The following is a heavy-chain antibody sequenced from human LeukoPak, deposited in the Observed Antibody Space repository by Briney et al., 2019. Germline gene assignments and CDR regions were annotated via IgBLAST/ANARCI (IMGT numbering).Heavy chain of an antibody. D-gene: IGHD6-6*01. J-gene: IGHJ6*02. CDR1: GGTVSSNG. V-gene: IGHV1-69*04. CDR3: ARPGEQLGDYYYYYGMDV. Sequence: SVKLSCKAAGGTVSSNGISWVRQAPAQGNELMGMRVPIFGRANYAQTFHGRVTITADKSTSTAYLELSSLRSEDTAVYYCARPGEQLGDYYYYYGMDVWGQGTTVTVSS. CDR2: RVPIFGRA.